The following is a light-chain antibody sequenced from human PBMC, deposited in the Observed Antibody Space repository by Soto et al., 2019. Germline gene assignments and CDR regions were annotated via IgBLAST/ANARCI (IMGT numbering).Light chain of an antibody. CDR3: QQSYRAPWT. CDR1: QSINTN. CDR2: GAS. Sequence: DIVMTQSPATLSVSPGERATLSCRASQSINTNLAWYQQKPGQAPRLLIYGASTRATVIPARFSGSGSGTEFTLTISGLQADDFAVYYCQQSYRAPWTFGQGTKVDVK. J-gene: IGKJ1*01. V-gene: IGKV3-15*01.